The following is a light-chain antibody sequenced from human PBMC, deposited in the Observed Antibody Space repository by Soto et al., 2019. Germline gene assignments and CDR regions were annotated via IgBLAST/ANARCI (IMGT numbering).Light chain of an antibody. CDR3: TSYTSGRTWV. CDR1: SSDVGGYNY. J-gene: IGLJ3*02. Sequence: QSAVTQPASVSGSPGQSITISCTGTSSDVGGYNYVSWYQQHPGKAPKLMIYEVSNRPSGVSNRFSGSKSGNTASLTISGLQAEDEPDYYCTSYTSGRTWVFGGGTKLTVL. V-gene: IGLV2-14*01. CDR2: EVS.